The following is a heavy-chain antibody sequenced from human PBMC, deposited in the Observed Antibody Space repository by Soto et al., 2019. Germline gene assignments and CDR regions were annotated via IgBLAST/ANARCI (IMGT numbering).Heavy chain of an antibody. Sequence: GAPVKVSCKASGGTFSSYAISWVRQAPGQGLEWMGGIIPIFGTANYAQKFQGRVTITADESTSTAYMELSSLRSEDTAVYYCARDGYPRGYSYGYLKIQYYFDYWGQGTLVTVSS. CDR2: IIPIFGTA. CDR3: ARDGYPRGYSYGYLKIQYYFDY. J-gene: IGHJ4*02. V-gene: IGHV1-69*13. CDR1: GGTFSSYA. D-gene: IGHD5-18*01.